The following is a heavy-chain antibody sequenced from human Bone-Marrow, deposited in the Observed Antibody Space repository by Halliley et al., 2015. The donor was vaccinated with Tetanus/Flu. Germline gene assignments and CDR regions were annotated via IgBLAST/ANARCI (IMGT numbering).Heavy chain of an antibody. J-gene: IGHJ5*02. D-gene: IGHD2-8*01. CDR3: ARDYRPNDHSDWFDP. CDR2: ISGYNGEK. Sequence: QLVQSGGEVKKPEASVRVSCKASGYIFTSYGISWVRQAPGQGLEWMGWISGYNGEKNYAQKFRDRLTMTTDTSTTTAYMELRSLRSDDTAVYYCARDYRPNDHSDWFDPWGQGTLVTVSS. V-gene: IGHV1-18*01. CDR1: GYIFTSYG.